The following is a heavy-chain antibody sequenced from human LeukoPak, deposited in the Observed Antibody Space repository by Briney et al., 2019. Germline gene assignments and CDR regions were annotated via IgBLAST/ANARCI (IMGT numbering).Heavy chain of an antibody. J-gene: IGHJ4*02. CDR1: GFTFSSYG. V-gene: IGHV3-30*02. CDR2: IRYDGSNK. CDR3: AREMGSSGPFDY. Sequence: GGSLRLSCAASGFTFSSYGMHWVRQAPGKGLEWVAFIRYDGSNKYYADSVKGRFTISRDNSRNTLYLQMNSLRAEDTAVYYCAREMGSSGPFDYWGQGTPVTVSS. D-gene: IGHD6-19*01.